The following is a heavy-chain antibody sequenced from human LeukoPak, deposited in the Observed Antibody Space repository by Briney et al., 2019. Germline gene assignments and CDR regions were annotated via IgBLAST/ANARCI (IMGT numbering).Heavy chain of an antibody. D-gene: IGHD3-3*01. CDR3: AKPIYYDFWSGYFDY. V-gene: IGHV3-23*01. J-gene: IGHJ4*02. CDR1: GFTFSSYA. CDR2: ISGSGGST. Sequence: GGSLRLSCAASGFTFSSYAMSWVRQAPGKGLEWVSAISGSGGSTYYADSVKGRFTISRDNSKNTLYLQMNSLRAEDTAVYYCAKPIYYDFWSGYFDYWGQGTLVTVSS.